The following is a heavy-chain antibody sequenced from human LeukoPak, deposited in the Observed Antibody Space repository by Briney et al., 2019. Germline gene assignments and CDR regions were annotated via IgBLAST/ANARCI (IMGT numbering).Heavy chain of an antibody. D-gene: IGHD3-10*01. V-gene: IGHV4-4*02. CDR3: ARRGFFDY. CDR2: VHLSGRT. Sequence: SGTPSLTCGVSGGSISSTNWWTWVRQPPGEGLEWIGEVHLSGRTNYNPSLKSRVTMSVDTSKNQFSLRLTSVTAADTAVYYCARRGFFDYWGQGTLVTVSS. J-gene: IGHJ4*02. CDR1: GGSISSTNW.